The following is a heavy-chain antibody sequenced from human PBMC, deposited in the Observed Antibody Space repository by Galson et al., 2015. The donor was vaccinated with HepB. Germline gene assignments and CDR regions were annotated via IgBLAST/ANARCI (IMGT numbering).Heavy chain of an antibody. Sequence: SLRLSCAASGFTFSTYAMSWVRQAPGKGLEWVSAVSGSAYSTYYADSVKGRFTISRDSSKNTLYLQMNSLRAEDTAVYYCARSTTNINWFFQYWGQGYWGQGTLVTVSS. CDR2: VSGSAYST. J-gene: IGHJ4*02. CDR1: GFTFSTYA. V-gene: IGHV3-23*01. CDR3: ARSTTNINWFFQYWGQGY. D-gene: IGHD2/OR15-2a*01.